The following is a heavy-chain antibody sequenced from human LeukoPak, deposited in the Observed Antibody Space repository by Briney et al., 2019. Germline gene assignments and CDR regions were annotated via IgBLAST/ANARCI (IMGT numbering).Heavy chain of an antibody. CDR2: INHRGST. Sequence: PSETLSLTCAVYGGSFSGYHWSWIRQPPGQGLEWIGEINHRGSTNYNPSLKSRVTMSVDTSKNQFSLKLSSVIAADTAVYYCARGRGAARFVTIEFDYWGQGALVTVSS. D-gene: IGHD6-6*01. V-gene: IGHV4-34*01. CDR3: ARGRGAARFVTIEFDY. CDR1: GGSFSGYH. J-gene: IGHJ4*02.